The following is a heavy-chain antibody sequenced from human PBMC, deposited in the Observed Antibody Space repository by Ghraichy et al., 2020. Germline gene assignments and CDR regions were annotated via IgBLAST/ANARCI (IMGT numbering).Heavy chain of an antibody. D-gene: IGHD2-15*01. Sequence: SETLSLTCAVSGYSISSGYYWGWIRQPPGKGLEWIGDIYHSGSTYYNPSLKSRVTISVDTSKNQFSLNLNSVTAADTAVYYCARDGGSSTRWWFNNWFDPWGQGTLVTVSS. CDR1: GYSISSGYY. V-gene: IGHV4-38-2*02. CDR2: IYHSGST. J-gene: IGHJ5*02. CDR3: ARDGGSSTRWWFNNWFDP.